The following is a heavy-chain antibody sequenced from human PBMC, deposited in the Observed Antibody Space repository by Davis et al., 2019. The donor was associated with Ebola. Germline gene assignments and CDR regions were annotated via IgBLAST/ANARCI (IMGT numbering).Heavy chain of an antibody. V-gene: IGHV1-18*01. CDR3: ATYVWGSYRPDY. Sequence: ASVKVSCKASGYTFTNYGISWVRQAPGQGLEWMGWINPHNGNTNYAQNVQGRVTMTTDKSTSTAYMELSRLRSDDTAVYYCATYVWGSYRPDYWGQGTLVTVSS. CDR1: GYTFTNYG. CDR2: INPHNGNT. J-gene: IGHJ4*02. D-gene: IGHD3-16*02.